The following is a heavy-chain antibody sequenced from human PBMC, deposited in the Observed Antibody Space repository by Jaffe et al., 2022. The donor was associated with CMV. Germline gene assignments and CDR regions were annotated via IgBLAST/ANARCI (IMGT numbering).Heavy chain of an antibody. CDR1: GFTFSNYG. CDR2: ISYDGRNK. V-gene: IGHV3-30*18. Sequence: QVQLVESGGGVVQPGRSLRLSCAASGFTFSNYGIHWVRQAPDKGLEWVTVISYDGRNKYYADSVKGRFTISRDNSKGTAYLQMDSLRPEDTAMYYCAKNRQPTAITPDCWGQGTLVTVSS. J-gene: IGHJ4*02. D-gene: IGHD2-2*01. CDR3: AKNRQPTAITPDC.